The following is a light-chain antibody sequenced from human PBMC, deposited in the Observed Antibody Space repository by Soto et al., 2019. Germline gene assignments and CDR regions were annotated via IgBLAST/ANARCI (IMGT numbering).Light chain of an antibody. Sequence: DIQMTQSPSTLSASVGDRVTITCRASQSISSWLAWYQQKPGKAPKLLISDAANLESGVPSRFSGSVSGTEFTLTISSLQPDDFATYYCQPYTSYSQAFGQGTTVEIK. J-gene: IGKJ1*01. CDR3: QPYTSYSQA. V-gene: IGKV1-5*01. CDR1: QSISSW. CDR2: DAA.